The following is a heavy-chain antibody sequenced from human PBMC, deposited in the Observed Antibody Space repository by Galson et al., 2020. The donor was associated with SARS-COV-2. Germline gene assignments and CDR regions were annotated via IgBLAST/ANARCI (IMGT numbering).Heavy chain of an antibody. CDR2: IKSKTDGGTT. CDR3: TTDDSWIQLGAFDY. CDR1: GFTFSNAW. J-gene: IGHJ4*02. Sequence: TGGSLRPSCAASGFTFSNAWMSWVRQAPGKGLEWVGRIKSKTDGGTTDYAAPVKGRFTISRDDSKNTLNLQMNSLKTEDTAVYYCTTDDSWIQLGAFDYWGQGTLVAVSS. D-gene: IGHD5-18*01. V-gene: IGHV3-15*01.